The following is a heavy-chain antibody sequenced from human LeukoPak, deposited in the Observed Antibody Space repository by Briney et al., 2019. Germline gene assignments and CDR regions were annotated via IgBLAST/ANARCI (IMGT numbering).Heavy chain of an antibody. CDR1: GGSISSSSYY. V-gene: IGHV4-39*01. CDR3: AIAPRYYYMDV. D-gene: IGHD2-21*01. CDR2: IYYSGST. J-gene: IGHJ6*03. Sequence: PSETLSLTCTVSGGSISSSSYYWGWIRQPPGKGLEWIGSIYYSGSTYYNPSLKSRVTISVDTSKNQFSLKLSSVTAADTAVYYCAIAPRYYYMDVWGKGTTVTISS.